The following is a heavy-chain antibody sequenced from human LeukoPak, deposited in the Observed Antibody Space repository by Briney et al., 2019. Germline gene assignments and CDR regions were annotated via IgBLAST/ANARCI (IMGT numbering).Heavy chain of an antibody. CDR2: IKKTGSET. J-gene: IGHJ4*02. D-gene: IGHD2-15*01. Sequence: GGSLRLSCEASKFIFSNYWMSWVRQAPGKGLEWVAYIKKTGSETYYVDSVKGRFTITRDNARNSVFLQMNSLRAEDMAVYYCAREDGYCSGGNCYSYFDSWGQGTLVTVSS. V-gene: IGHV3-7*01. CDR3: AREDGYCSGGNCYSYFDS. CDR1: KFIFSNYW.